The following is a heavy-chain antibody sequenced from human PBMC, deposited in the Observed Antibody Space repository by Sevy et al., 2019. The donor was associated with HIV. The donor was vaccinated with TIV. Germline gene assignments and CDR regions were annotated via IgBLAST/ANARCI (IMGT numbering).Heavy chain of an antibody. Sequence: GGSLRLSCEASGFAFRDSAIHWVRQSPGKGLEWVALISHGGSYEYYVDSVKGRFTVSSDRSKNILYLQMDSLRAEDTAVYYCARMVSGGLRWELITENAFDIWGQGTAVTVSS. J-gene: IGHJ3*02. CDR2: ISHGGSYE. D-gene: IGHD4-17*01. V-gene: IGHV3-30-3*01. CDR1: GFAFRDSA. CDR3: ARMVSGGLRWELITENAFDI.